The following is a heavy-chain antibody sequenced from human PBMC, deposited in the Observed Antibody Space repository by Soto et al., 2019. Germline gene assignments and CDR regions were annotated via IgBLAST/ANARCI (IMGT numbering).Heavy chain of an antibody. V-gene: IGHV1-18*01. CDR1: GYTLTSYG. D-gene: IGHD3-9*01. CDR3: ARVRVRGYDILTGSPQVFNWFDP. CDR2: ISAYNGNT. J-gene: IGHJ5*02. Sequence: QVQLVQSGAEVKKPGASVKVSCKASGYTLTSYGISWVRQAPGQGLEWMGWISAYNGNTNYAQKLQGRVTMTTDTSTSTAYMELRSLRSDDTAVYYCARVRVRGYDILTGSPQVFNWFDPWGQGTLVTVSS.